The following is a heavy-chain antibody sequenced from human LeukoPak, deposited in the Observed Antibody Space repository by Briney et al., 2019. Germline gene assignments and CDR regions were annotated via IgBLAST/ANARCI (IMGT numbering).Heavy chain of an antibody. CDR3: VADLPGTNSPYFDY. CDR2: IKSKSNGGTT. CDR1: GFTFSAAW. Sequence: GGSLRLSCAASGFTFSAAWMNWVRQAPGKGVECVGRIKSKSNGGTTDFAAPVRDRFTISRDDSKNTLNLQMDSLRTEDTAVYYCVADLPGTNSPYFDYWGQGTLVTVSS. J-gene: IGHJ4*02. D-gene: IGHD4/OR15-4a*01. V-gene: IGHV3-15*01.